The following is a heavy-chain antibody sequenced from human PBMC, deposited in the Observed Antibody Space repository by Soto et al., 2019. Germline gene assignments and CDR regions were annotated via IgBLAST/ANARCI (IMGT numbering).Heavy chain of an antibody. V-gene: IGHV1-46*01. J-gene: IGHJ4*02. Sequence: GASVKVSCKASGYTFTSYYMHWVRQAPGQGLEWMGIINPSGGSTSYAQKFQGRVTMTRDTSTSTVYMELSSLRSEDTAVYYCARDRAITTYDFWSGYYPVRFDYWGQGTPVTVSS. CDR3: ARDRAITTYDFWSGYYPVRFDY. CDR1: GYTFTSYY. CDR2: INPSGGST. D-gene: IGHD3-3*01.